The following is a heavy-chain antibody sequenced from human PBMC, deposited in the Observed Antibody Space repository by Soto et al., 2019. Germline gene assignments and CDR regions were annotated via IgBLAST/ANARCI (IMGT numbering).Heavy chain of an antibody. J-gene: IGHJ3*02. Sequence: ASVKVSCKASGGTFSSYAISWVRQAPGQGLEWMGGIIPIFGTANYAQKFQGRVTITADESTSTAYMELSSLRSEDTAVQYCASGYSSSDDAFDIWGQGTMVTVSS. V-gene: IGHV1-69*13. CDR2: IIPIFGTA. CDR3: ASGYSSSDDAFDI. D-gene: IGHD6-6*01. CDR1: GGTFSSYA.